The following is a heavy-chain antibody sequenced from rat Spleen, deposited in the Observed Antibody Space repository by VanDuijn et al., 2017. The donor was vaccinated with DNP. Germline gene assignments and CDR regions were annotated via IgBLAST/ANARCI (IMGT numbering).Heavy chain of an antibody. D-gene: IGHD1-4*01. V-gene: IGHV5-7*01. CDR3: AGRPPPTRGPFDY. J-gene: IGHJ2*01. CDR1: GFIFSDHN. Sequence: EVQLVESGGGPVQPGRSLKLSCVASGFIFSDHNMAWVRHAPKKGLEWVATIRYDGRDTYYRDSVKGRFTISRDNAKRTLYLQMDSLRSEDTATYYCAGRPPPTRGPFDYWGQGVMVTVSS. CDR2: IRYDGRDT.